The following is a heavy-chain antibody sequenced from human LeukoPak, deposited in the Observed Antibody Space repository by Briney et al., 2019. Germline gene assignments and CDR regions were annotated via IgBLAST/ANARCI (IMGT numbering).Heavy chain of an antibody. V-gene: IGHV1-3*01. CDR1: GYSFSDYA. D-gene: IGHD4-17*01. J-gene: IGHJ4*02. Sequence: ASVKVSCKASGYSFSDYAIQWVRQAPGQRLEWMGWINAGNGRTKYSQNFQGRGTITRDRSASTAYMELSSLRSEDTSIYYCARGRWTATETTYYLDYWGQGTLVTVSS. CDR2: INAGNGRT. CDR3: ARGRWTATETTYYLDY.